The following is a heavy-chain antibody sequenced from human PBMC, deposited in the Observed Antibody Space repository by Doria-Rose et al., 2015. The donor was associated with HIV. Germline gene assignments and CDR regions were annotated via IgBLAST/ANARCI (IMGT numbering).Heavy chain of an antibody. J-gene: IGHJ4*02. D-gene: IGHD3-10*01. CDR1: GFTFSSHR. Sequence: VQLQESGGGLVRPGGSLRLSCATSGFTFSSHRINWVRQDPGKGLEWVSSISSTSAYINYADSVRGRFTISRDNARNSLYLQMDSLRAEDTAIYYCATGVTLDYWGQGTLVTVSS. CDR2: ISSTSAYI. V-gene: IGHV3-21*01. CDR3: ATGVTLDY.